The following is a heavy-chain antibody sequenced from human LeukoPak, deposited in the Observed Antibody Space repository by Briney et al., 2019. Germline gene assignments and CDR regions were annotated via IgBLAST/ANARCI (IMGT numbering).Heavy chain of an antibody. Sequence: SVKVSCKASGGTFSSFAISWVRQAPGQGLEWMGGIIPIFGTANYAQKFQGRVTIAADESTSTAYMELSSLRSEDTAVYYCASRYYGSGSYFLGNWFDPWGQGTLVTVSS. CDR2: IIPIFGTA. V-gene: IGHV1-69*13. CDR1: GGTFSSFA. J-gene: IGHJ5*02. D-gene: IGHD3-10*01. CDR3: ASRYYGSGSYFLGNWFDP.